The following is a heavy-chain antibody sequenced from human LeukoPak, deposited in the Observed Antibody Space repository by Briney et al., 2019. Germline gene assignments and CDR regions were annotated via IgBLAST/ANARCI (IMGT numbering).Heavy chain of an antibody. J-gene: IGHJ4*02. CDR1: GGSFSGYY. D-gene: IGHD1-26*01. Sequence: SETLSLTCAVYGGSFSGYYWSWIRQPPGKGLEWIGEINHSGSTNYNPSLKSRVTISVDTSKDQFSLKLSSVTAADTAVYYCARHIVGATTLAFNYWGQGTLVTVSS. CDR2: INHSGST. V-gene: IGHV4-34*01. CDR3: ARHIVGATTLAFNY.